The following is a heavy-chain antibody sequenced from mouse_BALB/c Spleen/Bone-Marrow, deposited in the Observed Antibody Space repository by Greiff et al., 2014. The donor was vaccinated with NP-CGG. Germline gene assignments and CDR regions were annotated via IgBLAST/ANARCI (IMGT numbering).Heavy chain of an antibody. D-gene: IGHD1-1*02. CDR1: GYSFTSYW. J-gene: IGHJ4*01. CDR3: TRVTMAMDY. V-gene: IGHV1-5*01. Sequence: VQLQQSGTVLPRPGASVKMSCKASGYSFTSYWMHWVKQRPGQGLEWIGAIYPGNSDTSYNQKFKGKAKLTAVTSATTAYMEFSSLTNEDSAVYYCTRVTMAMDYWGQGTSVTVSS. CDR2: IYPGNSDT.